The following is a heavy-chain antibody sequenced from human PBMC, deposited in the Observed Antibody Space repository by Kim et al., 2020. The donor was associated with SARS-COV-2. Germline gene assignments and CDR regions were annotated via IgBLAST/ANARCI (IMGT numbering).Heavy chain of an antibody. CDR3: ARSSLDTFGGVIAPDT. CDR2: IIPIFGTA. D-gene: IGHD3-16*02. CDR1: GGTLSSYA. Sequence: SVKVSCKASGGTLSSYAISWVRQAPGQGLEWMGGIIPIFGTANYAQKFQGRVTITADESTSTAYMELSSLRSEDTAVYYCARSSLDTFGGVIAPDTWGQGTLGTVSS. J-gene: IGHJ5*02. V-gene: IGHV1-69*13.